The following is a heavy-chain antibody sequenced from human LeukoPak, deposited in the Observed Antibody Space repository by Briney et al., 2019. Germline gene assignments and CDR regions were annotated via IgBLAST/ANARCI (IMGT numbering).Heavy chain of an antibody. D-gene: IGHD6-6*01. V-gene: IGHV3-33*01. Sequence: GGSLRLSCAASGFTFNNYGMHWVRQAPGKGLEWVALIWYDGSNKYYADSVKGRFTISRDNSKNTLYLQMNSLRAEDTAVYYCARDHIPSSSGWFDPWGQGTLVTVSS. CDR1: GFTFNNYG. J-gene: IGHJ5*02. CDR2: IWYDGSNK. CDR3: ARDHIPSSSGWFDP.